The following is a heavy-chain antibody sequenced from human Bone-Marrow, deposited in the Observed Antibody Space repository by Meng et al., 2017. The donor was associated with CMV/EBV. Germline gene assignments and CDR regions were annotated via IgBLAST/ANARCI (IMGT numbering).Heavy chain of an antibody. CDR2: ISGSSGIT. D-gene: IGHD4-17*01. CDR1: GFTFSSYA. J-gene: IGHJ4*02. V-gene: IGHV3-23*01. CDR3: ARDPGDRYYFDY. Sequence: GGSLRLSCAASGFTFSSYAVSWVRQAPGKGLEWVSTISGSSGITYYADSVKGRFTISRDNSKNTLYLQMNSLRAEDTAVYYCARDPGDRYYFDYWGQGTLVTVSS.